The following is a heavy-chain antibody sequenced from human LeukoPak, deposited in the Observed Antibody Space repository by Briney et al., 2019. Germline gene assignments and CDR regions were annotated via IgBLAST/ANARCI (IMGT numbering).Heavy chain of an antibody. CDR3: ARDRRGPSRAGYCSSTSCYEVWFDP. Sequence: GGSPRLSCAASGFTFSTYWMHWVRQAPGKGLVWVSRISTDGSATVYADSVKGRFTISRDNAKNSLYLQMNSLRAEDTAVYYCARDRRGPSRAGYCSSTSCYEVWFDPWGQGTLVTVSS. CDR1: GFTFSTYW. J-gene: IGHJ5*02. D-gene: IGHD2-2*01. CDR2: ISTDGSAT. V-gene: IGHV3-74*01.